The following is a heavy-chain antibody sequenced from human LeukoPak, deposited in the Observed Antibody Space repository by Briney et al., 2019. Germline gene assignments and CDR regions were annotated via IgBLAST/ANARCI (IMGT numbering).Heavy chain of an antibody. CDR1: GYTFTGYY. Sequence: ASVKVSCKASGYTFTGYYMHWVRQAPGQGLEWMGWISGYNGNTNYAQKLQGRVTMTTDTSTSTAYMDLRSLTYDDTAVYYCARDFWTGGNWFDPWGQGTLVTVSS. D-gene: IGHD3/OR15-3a*01. V-gene: IGHV1-18*04. CDR3: ARDFWTGGNWFDP. CDR2: ISGYNGNT. J-gene: IGHJ5*02.